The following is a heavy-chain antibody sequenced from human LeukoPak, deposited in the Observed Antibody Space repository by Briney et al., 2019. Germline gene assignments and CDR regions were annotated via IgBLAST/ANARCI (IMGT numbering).Heavy chain of an antibody. J-gene: IGHJ4*02. CDR2: IKSKTDGGTT. CDR1: GFTFSNAW. Sequence: GGSLRLSCAASGFTFSNAWMSWVRQAPGKGLEWVGRIKSKTDGGTTDYAAPVKGKFTISRDDSKNTLYLQMNSLKTEDTAVYYCTTGITMVRGVIHLIDYWGQGTLVTVSS. V-gene: IGHV3-15*01. D-gene: IGHD3-10*01. CDR3: TTGITMVRGVIHLIDY.